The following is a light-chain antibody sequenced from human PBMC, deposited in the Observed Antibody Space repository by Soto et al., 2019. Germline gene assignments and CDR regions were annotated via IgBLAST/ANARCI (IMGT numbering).Light chain of an antibody. Sequence: DIQMTQSPSTLSVSVGDRVTITCRASQSISSRLAWYQQKPGKAPKLLIYKASSLESGVPSRFSGSGSGTEFTLTISSLQPDDFATYYCQQYNSYWTFGQGTKVEIK. CDR3: QQYNSYWT. CDR2: KAS. J-gene: IGKJ1*01. V-gene: IGKV1-5*03. CDR1: QSISSR.